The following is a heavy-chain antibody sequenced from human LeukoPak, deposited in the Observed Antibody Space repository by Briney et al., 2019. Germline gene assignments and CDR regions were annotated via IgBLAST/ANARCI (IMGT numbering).Heavy chain of an antibody. J-gene: IGHJ5*02. CDR1: GGSISSSSYY. V-gene: IGHV4-39*07. Sequence: SETLSLTCTVSGGSISSSSYYWGWIRQPPGKGLEWIGSIYYSGSTYYNPSLKSRVTISVDTSKNQFSLKLSSVTAADTAVYYCARLSPALRRYCSSTSCYGPSGFDPWGQGTLVTVSS. CDR3: ARLSPALRRYCSSTSCYGPSGFDP. D-gene: IGHD2-2*01. CDR2: IYYSGST.